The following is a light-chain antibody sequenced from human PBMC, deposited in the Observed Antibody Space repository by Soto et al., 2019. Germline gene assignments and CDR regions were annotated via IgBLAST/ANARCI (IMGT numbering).Light chain of an antibody. J-gene: IGKJ4*01. CDR1: QSISSW. Sequence: DIQMTQSPSTLSASVGDRVTITCRASQSISSWLAWYQQKPGKAPKLLIYQASSLPSGVPSRFSGSGSGTEFTLTISSLQPDDFATYYCQSGVNVGGGTKVEIK. CDR2: QAS. CDR3: QSGVN. V-gene: IGKV1-5*03.